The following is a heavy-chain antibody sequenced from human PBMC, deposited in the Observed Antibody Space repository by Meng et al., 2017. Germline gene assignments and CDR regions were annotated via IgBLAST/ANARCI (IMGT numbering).Heavy chain of an antibody. CDR1: GFSLSTSGVS. CDR3: AHSSDRPFDY. D-gene: IGHD1-26*01. J-gene: IGHJ4*02. V-gene: IGHV2-5*02. Sequence: QICLNDSGPTLVKPTQTLTLTCTFSGFSLSTSGVSVGCIRQPPGNALEWLALNYLDDDKRYSTSLKSGLTIIKDTSKNQVVLTMTNMDPVDTAIYYCAHSSDRPFDYWGQGTLVTVSS. CDR2: NYLDDDK.